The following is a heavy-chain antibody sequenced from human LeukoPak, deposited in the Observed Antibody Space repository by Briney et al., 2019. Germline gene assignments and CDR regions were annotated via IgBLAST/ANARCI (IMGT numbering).Heavy chain of an antibody. Sequence: RSGQSLRLSCAASGFTFSSYGTHWVRQAPGKGLEWVAVISSDGSDKYYADSVKGRFTISRDNSKNTMYLQMNSLRDEDTAVYYCAKGSATTVVTIDYWGQGTLVTVSS. D-gene: IGHD4-23*01. V-gene: IGHV3-30*18. CDR1: GFTFSSYG. CDR3: AKGSATTVVTIDY. J-gene: IGHJ4*02. CDR2: ISSDGSDK.